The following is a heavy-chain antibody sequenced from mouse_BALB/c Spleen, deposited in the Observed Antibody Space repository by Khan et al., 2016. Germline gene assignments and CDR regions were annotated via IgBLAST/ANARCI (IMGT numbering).Heavy chain of an antibody. V-gene: IGHV5-12-1*01. CDR1: GFAFSSYD. CDR2: ISSGGGST. CDR3: ASHDGYYGGFAY. D-gene: IGHD2-3*01. Sequence: EVELVESGGGLVKPGGSLKLSCAASGFAFSSYDMSWVRQTPEKRLEWVAYISSGGGSTYYPDTVKGRFTISRDNAKNTLYLQMSSLKSEDTAMXSCASHDGYYGGFAYWGQGTLVTVSA. J-gene: IGHJ3*01.